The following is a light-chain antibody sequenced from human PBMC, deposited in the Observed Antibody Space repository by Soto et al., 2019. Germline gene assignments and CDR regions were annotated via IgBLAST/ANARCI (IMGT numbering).Light chain of an antibody. CDR3: QSYDSSLSGSVL. J-gene: IGLJ2*01. CDR2: ANN. Sequence: QSVLTQPPSVSGAPGQRVTISCTGSSSNIGAGYDVHWYQQLPGTAPKLLIYANNYRPSGVPDRFSGSKSGASAFLAITGLQPDDEADYYCQSYDSSLSGSVLFGGGTKLTVL. V-gene: IGLV1-40*01. CDR1: SSNIGAGYD.